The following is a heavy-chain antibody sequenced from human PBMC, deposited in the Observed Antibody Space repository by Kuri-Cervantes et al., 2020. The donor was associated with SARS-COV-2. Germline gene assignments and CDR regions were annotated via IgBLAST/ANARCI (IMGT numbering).Heavy chain of an antibody. Sequence: LSLICAASGFSFNTYAMYWARQAPGKGLEWVAVISYDGGKKYYAKSVKGRFTISRDNSKNTLYLQMNSLRAEDTAVYYCARSPGDGDYDPFDYWGQGTLVTVSS. D-gene: IGHD4-17*01. CDR3: ARSPGDGDYDPFDY. CDR1: GFSFNTYA. J-gene: IGHJ4*02. V-gene: IGHV3-30-3*01. CDR2: ISYDGGKK.